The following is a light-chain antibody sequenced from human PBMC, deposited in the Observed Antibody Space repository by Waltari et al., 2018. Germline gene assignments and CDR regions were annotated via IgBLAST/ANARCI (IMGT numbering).Light chain of an antibody. CDR3: ASWDDSLNGHWV. V-gene: IGLV1-44*01. J-gene: IGLJ3*02. Sequence: QSVLTQPPSASGTPGQRVTISCSGSASNIGGNLVTWYQQLPGKAPKLLIYRSDLRPSGVPDRFSGSKSGISASLAISGLQSEDEADYFCASWDDSLNGHWVFGGGTKVTVL. CDR2: RSD. CDR1: ASNIGGNL.